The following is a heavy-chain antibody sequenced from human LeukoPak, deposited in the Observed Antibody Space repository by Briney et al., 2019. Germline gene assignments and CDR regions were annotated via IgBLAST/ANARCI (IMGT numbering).Heavy chain of an antibody. CDR3: ARDLDQYSGRFGGFGHDF. CDR1: GYTFANYG. Sequence: ASVKVSCKASGYTFANYGINWVRQAPGQGLEWMGWISAYNGNTNYAQKFQGRVTMTTDTSTSTAYMDLRSLRSDDMAVYYCARDLDQYSGRFGGFGHDFWGQGTLVTVSS. J-gene: IGHJ4*02. CDR2: ISAYNGNT. V-gene: IGHV1-18*03. D-gene: IGHD1-26*01.